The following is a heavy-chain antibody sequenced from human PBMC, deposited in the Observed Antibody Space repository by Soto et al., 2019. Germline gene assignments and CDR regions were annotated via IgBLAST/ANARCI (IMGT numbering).Heavy chain of an antibody. CDR2: IWYDGSNK. CDR3: AKGGRLIDLWFDP. Sequence: GGSLSLSCAASGFTFRSYGMHWVRQAPGKGLEWVAVIWYDGSNKYYADSVKGRSTISRDNSKNTLYLQMNSLRAEDTAVYYCAKGGRLIDLWFDPWGQGTLVTVSS. CDR1: GFTFRSYG. D-gene: IGHD2-8*01. J-gene: IGHJ5*02. V-gene: IGHV3-33*06.